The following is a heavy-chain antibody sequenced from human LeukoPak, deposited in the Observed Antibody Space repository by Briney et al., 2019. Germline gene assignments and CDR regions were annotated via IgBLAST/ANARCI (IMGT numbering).Heavy chain of an antibody. CDR2: ISSSGGAM. CDR1: GFTFSRYS. J-gene: IGHJ4*02. D-gene: IGHD2-15*01. Sequence: GGSLRLSCAASGFTFSRYSMNWVRQAPGKGLEWVTYISSSGGAMYYAGSVEGRFTSSRDNAKNLLYLEMNSLRAEDTAVYYCARGRSSGDFDCWGQGTLVTVSS. V-gene: IGHV3-48*01. CDR3: ARGRSSGDFDC.